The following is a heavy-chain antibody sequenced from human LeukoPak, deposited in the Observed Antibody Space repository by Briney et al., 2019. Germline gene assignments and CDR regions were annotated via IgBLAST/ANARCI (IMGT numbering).Heavy chain of an antibody. J-gene: IGHJ4*02. V-gene: IGHV4-61*02. CDR3: ARAGYDILTGLHR. Sequence: TSETLSLTCTVSGGSISSGSYYWSWIRQPAGKGLEWIGRIYTSGSTNYNPSLKSRVTISVDTSKNQFSLKLSSVTAADTAVYYCARAGYDILTGLHRWGQGTLVTVSS. D-gene: IGHD3-9*01. CDR1: GGSISSGSYY. CDR2: IYTSGST.